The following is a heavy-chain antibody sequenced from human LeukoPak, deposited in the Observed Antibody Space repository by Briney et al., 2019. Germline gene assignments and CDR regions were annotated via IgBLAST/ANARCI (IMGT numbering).Heavy chain of an antibody. CDR3: ARGLGIAAAGYYMDV. J-gene: IGHJ6*03. V-gene: IGHV3-53*01. CDR2: IYSGGST. CDR1: GFTVSSNY. Sequence: GSLRLSCAAPGFTVSSNYMSWVRQAPGKGLEWVSVIYSGGSTYYADSVKGRFTISRDNSKNTLYLQMNSLRAEDTAVYYCARGLGIAAAGYYMDVWGKGTTVTISS. D-gene: IGHD6-13*01.